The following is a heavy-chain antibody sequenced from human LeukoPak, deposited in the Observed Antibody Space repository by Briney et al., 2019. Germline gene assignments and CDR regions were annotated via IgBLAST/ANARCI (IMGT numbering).Heavy chain of an antibody. CDR1: GGSISSYY. CDR2: IYYSGST. J-gene: IGHJ3*02. D-gene: IGHD4-23*01. V-gene: IGHV4-39*07. Sequence: SETLSLTCTVSGGSISSYYWGWIRQPPGKGLEWIGSIYYSGSTYYNPSLKSRVTISVDTSKNQFSLKLSSVTAADTAVYYCAAETVVTPSDAFDIWGQGTMVTVSS. CDR3: AAETVVTPSDAFDI.